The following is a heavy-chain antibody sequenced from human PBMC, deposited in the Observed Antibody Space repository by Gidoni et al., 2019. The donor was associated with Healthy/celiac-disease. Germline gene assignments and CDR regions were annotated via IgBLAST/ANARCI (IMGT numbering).Heavy chain of an antibody. Sequence: EVQLVESGGGLVQPGRSLRLSCAASGFTFDDYAMHWVRQAPGKGLEWVSGISWNSGSIGYADSVKGRFTISRDNAKNSLYLQMNSLRAEDTALYYCAKDPSAMVTYYFDYWGQGTLVTVSS. J-gene: IGHJ4*02. CDR3: AKDPSAMVTYYFDY. V-gene: IGHV3-9*01. D-gene: IGHD5-18*01. CDR1: GFTFDDYA. CDR2: ISWNSGSI.